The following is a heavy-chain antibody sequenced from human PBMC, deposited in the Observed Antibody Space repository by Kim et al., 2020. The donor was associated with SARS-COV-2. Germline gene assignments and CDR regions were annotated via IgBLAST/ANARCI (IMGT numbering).Heavy chain of an antibody. Sequence: GGSLRLSCAASGFTSSSYSMHWVRQAPGKGLEWVADIWYDGSNKYYADSVKGRFTISRDNSKNKLYLQMNSLRAEDTAVYYCAKDLAYCGGDCYSRYYYYCVYVSAQGTTVTVSS. V-gene: IGHV3-33*06. D-gene: IGHD2-21*02. CDR2: IWYDGSNK. CDR1: GFTSSSYS. CDR3: AKDLAYCGGDCYSRYYYYCVYV. J-gene: IGHJ6*02.